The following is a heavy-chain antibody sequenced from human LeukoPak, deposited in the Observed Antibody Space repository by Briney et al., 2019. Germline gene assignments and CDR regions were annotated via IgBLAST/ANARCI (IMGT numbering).Heavy chain of an antibody. CDR2: IHYDSTTE. CDR3: AKDRSIGTYYTFDH. D-gene: IGHD1-26*01. J-gene: IGHJ4*02. CDR1: GFAFSSYG. V-gene: IGHV3-30*02. Sequence: GGSLRLSCAASGFAFSSYGMHWVRQAPGKGLEWVAYIHYDSTTEDYADSVKGRFTISRDNSKNSLYLQMSSLTAADTAVYYCAKDRSIGTYYTFDHWGQGTLVTVSS.